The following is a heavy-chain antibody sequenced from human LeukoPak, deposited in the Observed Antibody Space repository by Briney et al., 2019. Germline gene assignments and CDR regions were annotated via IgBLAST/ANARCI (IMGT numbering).Heavy chain of an antibody. CDR1: GFTFSSYG. V-gene: IGHV3-23*01. Sequence: GGSLRLSCAASGFTFSSYGMNWVRQAPGKGLEWVSSISGSAGSTYYADSVKGRFTISRDNSKNTLYLQMNSLRAEDTAVYYCAKRGYYDSSGYYAPFDYWGQGTLVTVSS. CDR2: ISGSAGST. D-gene: IGHD3-22*01. CDR3: AKRGYYDSSGYYAPFDY. J-gene: IGHJ4*02.